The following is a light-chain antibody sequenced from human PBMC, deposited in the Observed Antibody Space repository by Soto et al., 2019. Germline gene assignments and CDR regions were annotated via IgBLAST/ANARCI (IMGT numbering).Light chain of an antibody. J-gene: IGKJ2*01. Sequence: EVVMTQSPATLSVSPGERATLSCRTSQSVLINLAWYQSKPGQAPRLLIFGASTRAADIPARFSGSGSATEFTLTISSLQSEDSAVYYCHHYSNWPPYTFGPGTRLEIK. CDR2: GAS. CDR1: QSVLIN. V-gene: IGKV3D-15*01. CDR3: HHYSNWPPYT.